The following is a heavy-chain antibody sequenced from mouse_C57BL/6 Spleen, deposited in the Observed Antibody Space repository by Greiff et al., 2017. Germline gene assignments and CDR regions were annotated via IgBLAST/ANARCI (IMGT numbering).Heavy chain of an antibody. V-gene: IGHV1-26*01. D-gene: IGHD2-3*01. Sequence: VQLQQSGPELVKPGASVKISCKASGYTFTDYYMNWVKQSHGKSLEWIGDINPNNGGTSYNQKFKGKATLTVDKSSSTAYMELRSLTSEDSAVYYCARYWGYYDYWGQGTTLTVSS. CDR2: INPNNGGT. CDR1: GYTFTDYY. CDR3: ARYWGYYDY. J-gene: IGHJ2*01.